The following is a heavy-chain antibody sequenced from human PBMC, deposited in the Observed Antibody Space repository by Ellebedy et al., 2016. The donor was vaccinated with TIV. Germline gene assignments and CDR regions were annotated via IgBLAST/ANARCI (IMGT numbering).Heavy chain of an antibody. Sequence: GGSLRLXXAASGFTFSNYWMTWVRQAPGKGLEWVANIKQDGSEKNYVDSVKGRFTISRDNAKNSLYLQMNSLRAEDTAVYYCVRGPGSSWYDYWGQGTLVTVSS. CDR1: GFTFSNYW. J-gene: IGHJ4*02. D-gene: IGHD6-13*01. V-gene: IGHV3-7*01. CDR3: VRGPGSSWYDY. CDR2: IKQDGSEK.